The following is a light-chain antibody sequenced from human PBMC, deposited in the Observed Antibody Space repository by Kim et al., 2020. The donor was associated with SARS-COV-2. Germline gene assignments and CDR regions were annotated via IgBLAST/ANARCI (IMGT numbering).Light chain of an antibody. J-gene: IGLJ3*02. V-gene: IGLV2-11*01. CDR3: CSYAGTYTWV. CDR1: RSDVGGFDS. CDR2: DVI. Sequence: GQSVTIACSGARSDVGGFDSVSWYQHQPGKAPKLMIYDVIKRPSGVPDRFSGFKSGDMASLIISGLQAEDEADYYCCSYAGTYTWVFGGGTKLTVL.